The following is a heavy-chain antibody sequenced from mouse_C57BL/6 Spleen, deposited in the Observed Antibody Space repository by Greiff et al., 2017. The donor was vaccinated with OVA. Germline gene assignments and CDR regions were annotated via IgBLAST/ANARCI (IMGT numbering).Heavy chain of an antibody. Sequence: QVQLQQPGAELVKPGASVKLSCKASGYTFTSYWMHWVKQRPGQGLEWIGMIHPNSGSTNYNEKFKSKATLTVDKSSSTAYMQLSSLTSEDSAVYYCARDGSSYGKFAYWGQGTLVTVSA. CDR1: GYTFTSYW. CDR2: IHPNSGST. J-gene: IGHJ3*01. D-gene: IGHD1-1*01. CDR3: ARDGSSYGKFAY. V-gene: IGHV1-64*01.